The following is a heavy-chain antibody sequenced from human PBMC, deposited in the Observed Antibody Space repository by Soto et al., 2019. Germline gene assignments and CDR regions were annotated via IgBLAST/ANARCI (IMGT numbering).Heavy chain of an antibody. CDR2: VWYDGTQK. D-gene: IGHD2-8*01. J-gene: IGHJ4*02. CDR1: GFTFNTYS. CDR3: ARAGGTNVTGLWHFDS. Sequence: QVQLEESGGGVVQPGRSLRLSCEASGFTFNTYSMHWVRQPPGKGLEWLAAVWYDGTQKYYADSVKGRFIISRDNSTKTLYLEMNSLRAEDTAVYYCARAGGTNVTGLWHFDSWGKGTLVTVSS. V-gene: IGHV3-33*01.